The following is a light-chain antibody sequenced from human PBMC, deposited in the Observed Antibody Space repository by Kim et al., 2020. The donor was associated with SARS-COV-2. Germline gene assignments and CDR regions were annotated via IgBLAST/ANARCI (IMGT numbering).Light chain of an antibody. CDR2: GAS. J-gene: IGKJ1*01. V-gene: IGKV3-20*01. CDR3: QQGRT. Sequence: EIVLTQSPGTLSLSPGERATLPCRASQSVSSSYLAWYQQKPGQAPRLLIYGASSRATGIPDRFSGSGSGTDFTLTISRLEPEDFAVYYCQQGRTFGQGTKVDIK. CDR1: QSVSSSY.